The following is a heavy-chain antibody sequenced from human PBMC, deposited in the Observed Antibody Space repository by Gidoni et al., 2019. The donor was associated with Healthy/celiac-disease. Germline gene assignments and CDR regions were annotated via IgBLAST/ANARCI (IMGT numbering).Heavy chain of an antibody. V-gene: IGHV4-4*02. CDR2: IYHSGST. Sequence: QVQLQESGPGLVKPSGTLSPTCAVSGGSISSSNWWSWVRQPPGKGLEWIGEIYHSGSTNYNPSLKSRVTISVDKSKNQFSLKLSSVTAADTAVYYCASRLMQIVGANYYFDYWGQGTLVTVSS. D-gene: IGHD1-26*01. CDR1: GGSISSSNW. CDR3: ASRLMQIVGANYYFDY. J-gene: IGHJ4*02.